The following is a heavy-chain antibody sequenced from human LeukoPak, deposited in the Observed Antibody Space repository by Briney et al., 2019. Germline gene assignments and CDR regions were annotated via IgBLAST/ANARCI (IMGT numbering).Heavy chain of an antibody. Sequence: GGSLRLSCAASGFTVNSNYMHWVRQAPGKGLEWVSLIYSDGVTKYADSVKGRITISRDNSNNMVYLQMNSLRAEDTAVYFCARGGPYYDFWSGYQEDVWGKGTTVTVSS. CDR1: GFTVNSNY. CDR3: ARGGPYYDFWSGYQEDV. V-gene: IGHV3-53*01. J-gene: IGHJ6*04. CDR2: IYSDGVT. D-gene: IGHD3-3*01.